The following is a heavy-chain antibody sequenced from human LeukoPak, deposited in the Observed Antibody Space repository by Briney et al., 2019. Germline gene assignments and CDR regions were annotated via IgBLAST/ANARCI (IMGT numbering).Heavy chain of an antibody. V-gene: IGHV1-46*01. J-gene: IGHJ4*02. D-gene: IGHD3-10*01. CDR1: GYTFTSYY. Sequence: GASVKVSCKASGYTFTSYYMHCVRQAPGQGLEWMGIINPSGGSTSYAQKFQGRVTVTRDTSTSTVYMELSSLRSEDTAVYYCARVDLWFGELGWGQGTLVTVSS. CDR3: ARVDLWFGELG. CDR2: INPSGGST.